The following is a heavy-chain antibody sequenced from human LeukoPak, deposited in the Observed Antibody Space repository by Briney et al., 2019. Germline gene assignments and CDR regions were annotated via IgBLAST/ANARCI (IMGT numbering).Heavy chain of an antibody. J-gene: IGHJ4*02. V-gene: IGHV3-30-3*01. CDR1: GFTFSSYA. Sequence: GRSLRLSCAASGFTFSSYAMHWVRQAPGKGLEWVAVISYDGSNKYYADSVKGRFTISRDNSKNTLYLQMNSLSAEDTAVYYCTRGREGNYGLFDSWGQGTLVTVSS. CDR2: ISYDGSNK. D-gene: IGHD3-10*01. CDR3: TRGREGNYGLFDS.